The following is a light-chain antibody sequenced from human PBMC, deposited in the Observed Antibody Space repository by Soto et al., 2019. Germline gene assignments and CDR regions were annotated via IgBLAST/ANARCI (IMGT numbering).Light chain of an antibody. CDR1: SSDVGSYNL. V-gene: IGLV2-23*02. CDR2: EVN. Sequence: QSALTQPASVSGSPGQSITISCTGTSSDVGSYNLVSWYQQHPGKPPKLMIYEVNKRPSGVSSRFSGSKSGNTASLTISGLQADDEADYYCCSYAGSTTLVFGGGTKLTVL. CDR3: CSYAGSTTLV. J-gene: IGLJ2*01.